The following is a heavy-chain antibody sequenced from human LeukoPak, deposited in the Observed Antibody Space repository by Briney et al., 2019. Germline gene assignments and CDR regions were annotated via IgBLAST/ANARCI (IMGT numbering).Heavy chain of an antibody. Sequence: PGGSLRLSCAASGFTFSDYWMSWVRQAPGKGLEWVANIKQHGSERYYADSVKGRFTISRANAKSSLYLQMNSLRAEDTAVYYCASALPADHFDFWGQGTLVTVSS. CDR3: ASALPADHFDF. J-gene: IGHJ4*02. CDR1: GFTFSDYW. CDR2: IKQHGSER. V-gene: IGHV3-7*01.